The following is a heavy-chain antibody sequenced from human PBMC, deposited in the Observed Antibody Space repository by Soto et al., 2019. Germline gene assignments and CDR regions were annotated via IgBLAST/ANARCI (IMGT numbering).Heavy chain of an antibody. D-gene: IGHD6-25*01. CDR1: GYTFATYA. Sequence: QVQLVQSGAEVKKPGASVHVSCKASGYTFATYAMHWERQAPGQRLEWMGWINAGNGDTKYSQKFQDRVTITRDTSASTAYMELSSLTSEDTAVYYCARGSTSGWPFDLWGQGAPVTVSS. V-gene: IGHV1-3*01. CDR2: INAGNGDT. CDR3: ARGSTSGWPFDL. J-gene: IGHJ4*02.